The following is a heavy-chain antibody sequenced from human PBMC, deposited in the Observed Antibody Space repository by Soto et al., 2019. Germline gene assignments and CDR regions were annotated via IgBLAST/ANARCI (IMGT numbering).Heavy chain of an antibody. V-gene: IGHV4-31*03. D-gene: IGHD3-22*01. CDR2: IYYSGST. CDR1: GGSISSGGYY. CDR3: ARASGYYYDSSGYSPAYDAFDI. J-gene: IGHJ3*02. Sequence: SETLSLTCTVSGGSISSGGYYWSWIRQHPGKGLEWIGYIYYSGSTYYNPSLKSRVTISVDTSKNQFSLKLSSVTAADTAVFYCARASGYYYDSSGYSPAYDAFDIWGQGTMVTVSS.